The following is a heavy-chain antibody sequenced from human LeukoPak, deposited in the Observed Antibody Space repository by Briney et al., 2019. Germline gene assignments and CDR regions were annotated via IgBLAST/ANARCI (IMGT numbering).Heavy chain of an antibody. CDR2: MSPNSGDT. V-gene: IGHV1-8*01. D-gene: IGHD6-25*01. J-gene: IGHJ4*02. Sequence: ASVKVSCKASGYTFTSYDFNWVRQATGQRPEWMGWMSPNSGDTGYAQKFQDRVTMTRNTSISTAYMELSSLRSEDTAVYYCARAPLIAAVDYWGQGTLVTVSS. CDR3: ARAPLIAAVDY. CDR1: GYTFTSYD.